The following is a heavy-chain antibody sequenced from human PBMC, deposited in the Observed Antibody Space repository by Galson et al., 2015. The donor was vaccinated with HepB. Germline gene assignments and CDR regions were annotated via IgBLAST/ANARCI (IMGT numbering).Heavy chain of an antibody. D-gene: IGHD6-13*01. V-gene: IGHV3-73*01. CDR1: GFTFSGSA. CDR3: IRMADLSGYSSS. Sequence: SLRLSCAASGFTFSGSAIHWVRQTSGKGLEWVGRIRTKASNYATAYAASLQGRFTISRDDSKNTAYLHTKSLKTEDTAVYYCIRMADLSGYSSSWGQGTLVTVSS. J-gene: IGHJ4*02. CDR2: IRTKASNYAT.